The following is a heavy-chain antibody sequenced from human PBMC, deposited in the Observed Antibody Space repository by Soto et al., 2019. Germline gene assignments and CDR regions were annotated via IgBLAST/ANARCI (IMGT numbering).Heavy chain of an antibody. V-gene: IGHV2-5*02. Sequence: QITLKESGPTLVKPTQTLTLTCTLSGLSLSTSGEGVGWIRQPPGKPLEWLALIFWDDDKRYSPSLSSRLTITKDTSKIPVIFTMTNMDPVDTATYYCARRAVPGTYFFDHWGQGTLVTVSS. CDR1: GLSLSTSGEG. CDR2: IFWDDDK. D-gene: IGHD6-19*01. CDR3: ARRAVPGTYFFDH. J-gene: IGHJ4*01.